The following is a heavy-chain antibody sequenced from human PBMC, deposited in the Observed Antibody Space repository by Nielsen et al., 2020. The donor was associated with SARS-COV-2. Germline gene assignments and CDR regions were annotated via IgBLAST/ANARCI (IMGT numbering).Heavy chain of an antibody. D-gene: IGHD3-3*01. Sequence: GGSLRLSCAASRFIFGAYGMHWVRQAPGKGLEWVAAIWYDGGKKYYADSVKGRFTISRDNSNNMLYLQMNSLRADDTAVYYCARGGSYDFWGGADYWGQGTLVTVSS. CDR1: RFIFGAYG. CDR2: IWYDGGKK. J-gene: IGHJ4*02. CDR3: ARGGSYDFWGGADY. V-gene: IGHV3-33*01.